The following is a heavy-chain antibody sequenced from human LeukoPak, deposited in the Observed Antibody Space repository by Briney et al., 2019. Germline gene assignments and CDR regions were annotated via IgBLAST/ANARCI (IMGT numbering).Heavy chain of an antibody. CDR2: INHSGST. V-gene: IGHV4-34*01. J-gene: IGHJ4*02. CDR1: GGSFSGYY. D-gene: IGHD3-22*01. Sequence: KPSETLSLTCAVYGGSFSGYYWSWIHQPPGKGLEWIGEINHSGSTNYNPSLKSRVTISVDTSKNQFSLKLSSVTAADTAVYYCARGRGYYYDSSGYHYWGQGTLVTVSS. CDR3: ARGRGYYYDSSGYHY.